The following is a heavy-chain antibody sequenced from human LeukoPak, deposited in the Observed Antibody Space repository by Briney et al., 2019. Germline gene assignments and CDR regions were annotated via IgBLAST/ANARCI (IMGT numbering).Heavy chain of an antibody. J-gene: IGHJ4*02. CDR2: ISAYNGNT. Sequence: ASVKVSCKASGYTYTSYGISWVRQAPGQGLEWMGWISAYNGNTNYAQKLQGRVTMTTDTSTSTAYMELRSLRSDDTAVYYCASSAGYDILTAYLLDYWGQGTLVTISS. D-gene: IGHD3-9*01. CDR3: ASSAGYDILTAYLLDY. V-gene: IGHV1-18*01. CDR1: GYTYTSYG.